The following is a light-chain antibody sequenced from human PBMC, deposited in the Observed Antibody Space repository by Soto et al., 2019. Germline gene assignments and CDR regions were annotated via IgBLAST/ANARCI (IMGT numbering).Light chain of an antibody. CDR1: QGIDTY. V-gene: IGKV1-27*01. CDR3: QKYTRAPFT. Sequence: DIQMTQSPSSLSASVGDRVTVTCRASQGIDTYFAWYQQKPGQVPKLLIYAASTLQSGVPSQLSGIGSWTDFTLTISSLQPEELATYFCQKYTRAPFTCGPGTKVVIK. J-gene: IGKJ3*01. CDR2: AAS.